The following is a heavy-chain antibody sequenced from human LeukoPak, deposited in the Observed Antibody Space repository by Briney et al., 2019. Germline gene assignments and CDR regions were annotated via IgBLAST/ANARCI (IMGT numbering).Heavy chain of an antibody. CDR1: GGSISGTNW. Sequence: NPLDTLSLTCGVSGGSISGTNWWSWARPPPAQGLEWSGVISLAVQSNFNPSLNGRVTMSLDKSSNQLYLHLTSVTAADTATYFCSRESGPFRPFGYWGQGTLVTVSS. D-gene: IGHD1-26*01. CDR2: ISLAVQS. V-gene: IGHV4/OR15-8*02. J-gene: IGHJ4*02. CDR3: SRESGPFRPFGY.